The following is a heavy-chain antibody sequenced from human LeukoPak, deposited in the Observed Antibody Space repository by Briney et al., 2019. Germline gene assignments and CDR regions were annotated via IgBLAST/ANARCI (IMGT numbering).Heavy chain of an antibody. D-gene: IGHD5-18*01. CDR1: GFTFSSYA. CDR3: AKDRGTAMVKYYYGMDV. V-gene: IGHV3-23*01. Sequence: GGPLRLSCASSGFTFSSYAMSWVRQAPGKGLEWVSAISGSGGSTYCADSVKGRFPISRDNSKNTLYLKMNSLRAEDTAVYYCAKDRGTAMVKYYYGMDVWGKGTTVTVSS. CDR2: ISGSGGST. J-gene: IGHJ6*04.